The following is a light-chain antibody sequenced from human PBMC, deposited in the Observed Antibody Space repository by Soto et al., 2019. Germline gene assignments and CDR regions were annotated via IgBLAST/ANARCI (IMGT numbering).Light chain of an antibody. CDR1: QGIIND. CDR2: AAS. Sequence: AIQMTQSPSSLSASVGDRVNVTCRASQGIINDLAWFQQKPGKAPKLLIYAASNLQSGVPSRFSGSGSGTDFTLTISNLQPEDFATYYCLQDYNSPKTFGPGTNVEIK. CDR3: LQDYNSPKT. V-gene: IGKV1-6*01. J-gene: IGKJ1*01.